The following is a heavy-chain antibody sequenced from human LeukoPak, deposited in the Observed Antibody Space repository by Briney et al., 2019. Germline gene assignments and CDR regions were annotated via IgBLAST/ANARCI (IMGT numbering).Heavy chain of an antibody. J-gene: IGHJ4*02. Sequence: PSETLSLTCAVHGGSFSGYYWSWIRQPPGKGPEWIGEINHSGGTNYNPSLKSRVTISVDTSKNQFSLKLSSVTAADTAVYYCARRAKDIVVVPAATTPFDYWGQGTLVTVSS. V-gene: IGHV4-34*01. CDR3: ARRAKDIVVVPAATTPFDY. CDR2: INHSGGT. CDR1: GGSFSGYY. D-gene: IGHD2-2*01.